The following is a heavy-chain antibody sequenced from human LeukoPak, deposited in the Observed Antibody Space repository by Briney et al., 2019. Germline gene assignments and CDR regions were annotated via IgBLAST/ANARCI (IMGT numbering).Heavy chain of an antibody. Sequence: SETLSLTCNVSAHFVTSGYYWGWIRQPPGQGLEWIASIYHSGSTFYNPSLESRVTISLATSKNHFSLKVTSVTAADTAVYYCARVRFSGSYFYNYMDVWGEGTTVTVSS. V-gene: IGHV4-38-2*02. D-gene: IGHD3-10*01. CDR2: IYHSGST. CDR3: ARVRFSGSYFYNYMDV. CDR1: AHFVTSGYY. J-gene: IGHJ6*03.